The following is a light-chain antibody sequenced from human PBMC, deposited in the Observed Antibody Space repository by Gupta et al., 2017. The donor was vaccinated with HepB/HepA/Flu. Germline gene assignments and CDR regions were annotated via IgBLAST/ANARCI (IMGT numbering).Light chain of an antibody. Sequence: NFMLTQPHSVSESPGKTVTIPCTGSSGSIASNYVQWYQQRPGSAPTTVIYEDNQRPSGVPDRFSGSIDSSSNSASLTIFGLKTEDEADYYCQSYDSSNRDVVFGGGTKLTVL. CDR2: EDN. CDR3: QSYDSSNRDVV. CDR1: SGSIASNY. V-gene: IGLV6-57*02. J-gene: IGLJ2*01.